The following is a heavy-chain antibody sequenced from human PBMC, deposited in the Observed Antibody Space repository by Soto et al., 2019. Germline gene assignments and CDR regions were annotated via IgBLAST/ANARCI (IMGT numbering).Heavy chain of an antibody. CDR2: ISYDGSYK. CDR3: ADDRTGYYDNSGTMDV. CDR1: GITFSSYG. D-gene: IGHD3-22*01. V-gene: IGHV3-30*18. Sequence: QVQLVESGGGVVQPGRSLRLSCAASGITFSSYGMHWVRQAPGKGLEWVAVISYDGSYKYYVDSVKGRFTISRDNSKNVRHVQMHSLRAEERDVYYCADDRTGYYDNSGTMDVWGQGTTV. J-gene: IGHJ6*01.